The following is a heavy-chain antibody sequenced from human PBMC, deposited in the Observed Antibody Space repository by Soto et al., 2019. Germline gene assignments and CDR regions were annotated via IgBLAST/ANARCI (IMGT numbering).Heavy chain of an antibody. V-gene: IGHV1-69*13. CDR3: ARQAGQVTMVRGVTFDY. CDR2: IIPIFGTA. Sequence: SVKVSCKASGGTFSSYAISWVRQAPGQGLEWMGGIIPIFGTANYAQKFQGRVTITADESTSTAYMELSSLRSEDTAVYYCARQAGQVTMVRGVTFDYWGQGTLVTVSS. J-gene: IGHJ4*02. CDR1: GGTFSSYA. D-gene: IGHD3-10*01.